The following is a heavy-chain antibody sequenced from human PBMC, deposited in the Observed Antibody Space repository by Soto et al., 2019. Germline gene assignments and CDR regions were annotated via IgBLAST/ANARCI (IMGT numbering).Heavy chain of an antibody. J-gene: IGHJ5*02. D-gene: IGHD2-2*01. Sequence: ASVKVSCKASGYTFNSYGISWVRQAPGQGLEWMGWISAYNGNTNYAQKVQGRVTMTTDTSTSTAYMELRSLRSDDTAVYYCARDLEYQPQYPWGHGTLATVSS. CDR2: ISAYNGNT. V-gene: IGHV1-18*04. CDR1: GYTFNSYG. CDR3: ARDLEYQPQYP.